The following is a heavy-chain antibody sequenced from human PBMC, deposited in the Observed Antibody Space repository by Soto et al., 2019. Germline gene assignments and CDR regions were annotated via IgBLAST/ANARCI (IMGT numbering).Heavy chain of an antibody. V-gene: IGHV5-51*01. Sequence: GESLKISCKGSGYSFTTYWIAWVRQVPGKGLEWMGNIYPGDSDTRYSPSFQGQVTISADKSITTAYLQWSGLKASDNAMYYCARHGAQYQPVPALYYGLDVWGQGTTVTVSS. J-gene: IGHJ6*02. CDR2: IYPGDSDT. CDR3: ARHGAQYQPVPALYYGLDV. D-gene: IGHD2-2*01. CDR1: GYSFTTYW.